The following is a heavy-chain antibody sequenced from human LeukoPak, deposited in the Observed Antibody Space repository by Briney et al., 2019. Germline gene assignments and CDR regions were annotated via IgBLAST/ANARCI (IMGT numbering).Heavy chain of an antibody. V-gene: IGHV3-23*01. J-gene: IGHJ4*02. Sequence: PGGSLRLSCAASGFTFSSYWMSWVRQAPGKGLEWVSAISGSGGSTYYADSVKGRFTISRNNSKNTLYLQMNSLRAEDTAVYYCAKVLTAMAYLDYWGQGTLVTVSS. CDR3: AKVLTAMAYLDY. D-gene: IGHD5-18*01. CDR2: ISGSGGST. CDR1: GFTFSSYW.